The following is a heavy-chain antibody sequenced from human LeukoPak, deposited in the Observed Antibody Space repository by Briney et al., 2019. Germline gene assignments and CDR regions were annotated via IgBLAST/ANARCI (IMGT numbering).Heavy chain of an antibody. CDR1: GFTFSSSW. Sequence: PGGSLRLSCAASGFTFSSSWMGWVRQAPGKGLEWVANINRDGSNQYYVDSVKGRFTVSRDNAKKSLDLQMHSLRAEDTAVYYCAGHGPDCFDYWGQGTLVTVSS. J-gene: IGHJ4*02. CDR3: AGHGPDCFDY. V-gene: IGHV3-7*05. CDR2: INRDGSNQ. D-gene: IGHD4/OR15-4a*01.